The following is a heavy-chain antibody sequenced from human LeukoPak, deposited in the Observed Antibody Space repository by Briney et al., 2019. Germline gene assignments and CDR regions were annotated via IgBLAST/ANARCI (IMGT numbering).Heavy chain of an antibody. Sequence: SETLSLTCTVSGGSISSSGYYWDWIRQPPGKGLEWIESIYHSGSTYYNPSLKSRVTISVDTSKNQFSLKLNSVTAADTAVYYCARVEQQGSERNFDPWGQGTLVTVSS. V-gene: IGHV4-39*07. CDR1: GGSISSSGYY. CDR3: ARVEQQGSERNFDP. D-gene: IGHD6-13*01. J-gene: IGHJ5*02. CDR2: IYHSGST.